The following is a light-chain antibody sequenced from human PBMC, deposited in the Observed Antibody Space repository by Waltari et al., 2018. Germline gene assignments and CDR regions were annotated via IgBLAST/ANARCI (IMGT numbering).Light chain of an antibody. CDR2: GAS. Sequence: EIVLTQSPGTLSLSPGVGATLSCRASQSVSSNHLAWYQQNPGQAPRLVIYGASRRAPGIPDRFSGGGSGTDFTLTISRLEPEDFAVYYCQQFGSSVTFGGGTKVEIK. V-gene: IGKV3-20*01. CDR3: QQFGSSVT. J-gene: IGKJ4*01. CDR1: QSVSSNH.